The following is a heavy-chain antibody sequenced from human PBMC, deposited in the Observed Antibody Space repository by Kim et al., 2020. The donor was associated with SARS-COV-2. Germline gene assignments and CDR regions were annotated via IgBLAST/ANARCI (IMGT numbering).Heavy chain of an antibody. D-gene: IGHD6-13*01. CDR2: INYSGNT. CDR1: GDSISRSSNY. Sequence: SETLSLTCTVSGDSISRSSNYWGWIRQPPGKGLEWIGSINYSGNTYYNPSLKSRVTISVDTSKNQFSLKMRSVTAADTAVYYCARLVSANSAVEYWGQRT. CDR3: ARLVSANSAVEY. J-gene: IGHJ4*02. V-gene: IGHV4-39*01.